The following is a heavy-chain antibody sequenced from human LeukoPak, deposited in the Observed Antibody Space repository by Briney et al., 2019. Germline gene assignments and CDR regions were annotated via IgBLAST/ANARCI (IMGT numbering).Heavy chain of an antibody. D-gene: IGHD6-13*01. CDR1: GFTFDDYG. CDR2: IRSKANSYAT. J-gene: IGHJ4*02. V-gene: IGHV3-73*01. Sequence: GGSLRLSCAASGFTFDDYGMSWVRQASGKGLEWVGRIRSKANSYATAYAASVKGRFTISRDDSKNTAYLQINSLKTEDTAVYYCTRLGIAAAGGDYWGQGTLVTVSS. CDR3: TRLGIAAAGGDY.